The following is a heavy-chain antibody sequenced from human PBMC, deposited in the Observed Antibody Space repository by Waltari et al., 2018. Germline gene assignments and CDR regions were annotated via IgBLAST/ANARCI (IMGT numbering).Heavy chain of an antibody. Sequence: VQLVQSGAEVKKPGFSVRVSCKASGGLFSSDASSWVRQAPGQGLEWMGGSIPIFGTANYAQKFQGRVTITADESTSTAYMELSSLRSEDTAVYYCASRGNWFDPWGQGTLVTVSS. CDR2: SIPIFGTA. CDR3: ASRGNWFDP. V-gene: IGHV1-69*13. CDR1: GGLFSSDA. J-gene: IGHJ5*02.